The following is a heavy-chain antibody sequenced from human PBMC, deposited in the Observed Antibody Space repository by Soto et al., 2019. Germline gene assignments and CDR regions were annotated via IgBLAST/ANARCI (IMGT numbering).Heavy chain of an antibody. CDR3: ARVTVTGYFDY. CDR2: ISSGSGTK. V-gene: IGHV3-48*02. J-gene: IGHJ4*02. Sequence: EVQLVESGGGLEQPGGSLRLSCAASGFTSNTYTMNWVRQAPGKGLEWVSHISSGSGTKYYADSVKGRFTISRDNAKNSLYLQMNSLRYEDTAVYYCARVTVTGYFDYWGQGALVTVSS. CDR1: GFTSNTYT. D-gene: IGHD6-19*01.